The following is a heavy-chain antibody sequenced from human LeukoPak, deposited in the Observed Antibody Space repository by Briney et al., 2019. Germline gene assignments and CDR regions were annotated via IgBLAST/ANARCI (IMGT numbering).Heavy chain of an antibody. CDR1: GYTFSDYY. J-gene: IGHJ4*02. D-gene: IGHD2-8*02. Sequence: ASVKVSCKASGYTFSDYYMHWVRQAPGQGLEWMGRINSRSGGTNYAQKFQGRVTMARDTSISTVYMELSRLQSDDTAAFYCAREGESTGTYYDYWGQGTLVTVSS. CDR3: AREGESTGTYYDY. CDR2: INSRSGGT. V-gene: IGHV1-2*06.